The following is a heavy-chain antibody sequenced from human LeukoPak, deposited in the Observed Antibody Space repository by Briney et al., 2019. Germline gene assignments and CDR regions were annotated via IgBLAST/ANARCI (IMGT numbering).Heavy chain of an antibody. Sequence: GGSLRLSRTASGFTFSSYGMSWVRQAPGKGLEWVSILNSRGGNIYYVDSVKGRFTISRDNSKNTVYLQMNSLRVEDTAVYYCARVSLGSVDPRRYRTTVSQDVWGKGTTVTISS. CDR3: ARVSLGSVDPRRYRTTVSQDV. V-gene: IGHV3-23*01. D-gene: IGHD4-17*01. J-gene: IGHJ6*04. CDR2: LNSRGGNI. CDR1: GFTFSSYG.